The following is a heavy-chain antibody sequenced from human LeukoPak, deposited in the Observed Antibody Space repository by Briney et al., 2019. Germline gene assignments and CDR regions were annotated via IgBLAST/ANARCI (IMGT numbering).Heavy chain of an antibody. CDR1: GGSISSSRYY. V-gene: IGHV4-39*01. D-gene: IGHD4-17*01. J-gene: IGHJ4*02. Sequence: SETLSLTCTVSGGSISSSRYYWGWIRQPPGKGLERNGSIYYSGSTYYNPSLKSRVTIPVDTSKNQFSLKLSSGTAADTAVYYCARHFYGDYPSHFDFWGQGTLVSVSS. CDR3: ARHFYGDYPSHFDF. CDR2: IYYSGST.